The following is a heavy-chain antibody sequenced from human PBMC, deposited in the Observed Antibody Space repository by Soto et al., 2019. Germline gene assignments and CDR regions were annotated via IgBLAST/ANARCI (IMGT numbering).Heavy chain of an antibody. Sequence: EVQLVESGGDLVQPGGSLRLSCAGSGFMFSSYSMNWVRQAPGKGLEWVSYISTSSTTTFYADSVKGRFTISRDNAKNSLYLQMNSLRAEDTAVYYCARDGYNIIDYWGQGTLVTVSS. V-gene: IGHV3-48*01. D-gene: IGHD5-18*01. J-gene: IGHJ4*02. CDR2: ISTSSTTT. CDR1: GFMFSSYS. CDR3: ARDGYNIIDY.